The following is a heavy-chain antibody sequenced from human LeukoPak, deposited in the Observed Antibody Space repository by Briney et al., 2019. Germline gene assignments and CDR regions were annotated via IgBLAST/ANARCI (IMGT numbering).Heavy chain of an antibody. V-gene: IGHV1-69*05. CDR3: AVGDPFNYYMDL. CDR2: LIPLFGAT. Sequence: SMKVSCKASGGTFSNYAISWVRQAPGQGLEWMGGLIPLFGATNYTQRFQGRITITTDESTTTAYMELSSLRSEDTAVYFCAVGDPFNYYMDLWGKGTTVTVFS. J-gene: IGHJ6*03. CDR1: GGTFSNYA. D-gene: IGHD4-17*01.